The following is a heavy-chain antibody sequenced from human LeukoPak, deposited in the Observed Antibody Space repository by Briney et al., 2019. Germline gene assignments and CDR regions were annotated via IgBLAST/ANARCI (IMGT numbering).Heavy chain of an antibody. CDR3: ARGGLIQRHAFDI. CDR2: ISYDGSNK. D-gene: IGHD1-1*01. V-gene: IGHV3-30*04. Sequence: GGSLRLSCAASGFTSSSYAMHWVRQAPGKGLEWVAVISYDGSNKYYADSVKGRFTISRDNAKNSLYLQMNSLRGEDTALYYCARGGLIQRHAFDIWGQGTMVTVSS. CDR1: GFTSSSYA. J-gene: IGHJ3*02.